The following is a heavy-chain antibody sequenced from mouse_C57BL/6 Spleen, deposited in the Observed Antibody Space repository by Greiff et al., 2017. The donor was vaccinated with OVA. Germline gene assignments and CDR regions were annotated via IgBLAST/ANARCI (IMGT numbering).Heavy chain of an antibody. Sequence: QVQLQQPGAELVKPGASVKLSCKASGYTFTSYWMQWVKQRPGQGLEWIGEIDPSDSYTNYNQKFKGKATLTVGTSSSTAYMQLSSLTSEDSAVYYCARPYGSSYFDYWGQGTTLTVSS. D-gene: IGHD1-1*01. CDR1: GYTFTSYW. V-gene: IGHV1-50*01. CDR2: IDPSDSYT. J-gene: IGHJ2*01. CDR3: ARPYGSSYFDY.